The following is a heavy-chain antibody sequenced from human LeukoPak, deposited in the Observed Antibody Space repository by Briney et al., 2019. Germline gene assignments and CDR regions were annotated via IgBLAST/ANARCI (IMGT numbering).Heavy chain of an antibody. CDR3: AGDRGITITKDFDY. D-gene: IGHD1-1*01. Sequence: ASVKVSCKVSGYTLTELSIHWLRQAPGKGLEWMGGYDPEEGGIIYAQKFLDRVTMTEDTSTTTAYMEVSSLRSEDTAVYFCAGDRGITITKDFDYWGQGTVVTVSS. J-gene: IGHJ4*02. CDR2: YDPEEGGI. CDR1: GYTLTELS. V-gene: IGHV1-24*01.